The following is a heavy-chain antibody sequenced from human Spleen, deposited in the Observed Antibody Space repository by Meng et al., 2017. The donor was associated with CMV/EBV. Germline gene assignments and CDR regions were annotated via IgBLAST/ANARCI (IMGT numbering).Heavy chain of an antibody. Sequence: QVQLQESGPGLVKPSGTLSLTCPESGGSISSSNLWTLGRQVPGKGLEWIGEIYQSGSTNYNPSLKSRVTISVDKFKNQFSLKLGSVTAADTAVYYCARIERRRILKYCGSDCSTTDYWGQGTLVTVSS. J-gene: IGHJ4*02. CDR3: ARIERRRILKYCGSDCSTTDY. V-gene: IGHV4-4*02. D-gene: IGHD2-21*02. CDR1: GGSISSSNL. CDR2: IYQSGST.